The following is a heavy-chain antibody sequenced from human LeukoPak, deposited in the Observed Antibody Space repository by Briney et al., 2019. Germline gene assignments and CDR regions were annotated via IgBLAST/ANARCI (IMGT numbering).Heavy chain of an antibody. CDR1: GYTFTSYA. V-gene: IGHV1-3*01. CDR3: ARESVRAARRPDLPDY. CDR2: INAGNGNT. J-gene: IGHJ4*02. Sequence: SVKVSCKASGYTFTSYAMHWVRQAPGQRLEWMGWINAGNGNTKYSQKFQGRVTITRDTSASTAYMELSSLRSEDTAVYYCARESVRAARRPDLPDYWGQGTLVTVSS. D-gene: IGHD6-6*01.